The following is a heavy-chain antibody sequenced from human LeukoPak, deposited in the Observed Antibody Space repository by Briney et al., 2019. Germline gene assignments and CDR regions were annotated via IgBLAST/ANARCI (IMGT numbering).Heavy chain of an antibody. CDR2: ISWNSGSI. J-gene: IGHJ4*02. CDR1: GFTFDDYA. CDR3: AKGASPMVRGVIDY. Sequence: PGGSLRLSCAASGFTFDDYAMHWVWQAPGKGLEWVSGISWNSGSIGYADSVKGRFTISRDNAKNSLYLQMNSLRAEDTALYYCAKGASPMVRGVIDYWGQGTLVTVSS. D-gene: IGHD3-10*01. V-gene: IGHV3-9*01.